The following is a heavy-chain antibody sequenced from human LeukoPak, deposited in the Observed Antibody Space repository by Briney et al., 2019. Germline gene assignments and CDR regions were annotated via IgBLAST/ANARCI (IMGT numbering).Heavy chain of an antibody. Sequence: GGSLRLSCAASGFTFSDYGMHWVRQAPGKGLEWVAFIQSDGSEKSSADSVKGRFSISRDKSKNTLYLQMDSLRAEDTAVYYCAKDWAGSDRRYYFDNWGQGTLVTVSS. D-gene: IGHD3-22*01. V-gene: IGHV3-30*02. CDR2: IQSDGSEK. CDR1: GFTFSDYG. J-gene: IGHJ4*02. CDR3: AKDWAGSDRRYYFDN.